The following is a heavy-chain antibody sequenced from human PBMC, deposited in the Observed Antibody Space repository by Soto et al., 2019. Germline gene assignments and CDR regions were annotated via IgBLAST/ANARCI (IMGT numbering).Heavy chain of an antibody. D-gene: IGHD1-20*01. CDR2: INPNSGGT. CDR3: ARDQSNWNYYYYYGMDV. J-gene: IGHJ6*02. V-gene: IGHV1-2*04. Sequence: ASVKVSCKASGYTFTGYYMHWVRQAPGQGLEWMGWINPNSGGTNYAQKFQGWVTMTRDTSISTAYMELSRLRSDDTAVYYCARDQSNWNYYYYYGMDVWGQGTTVTSP. CDR1: GYTFTGYY.